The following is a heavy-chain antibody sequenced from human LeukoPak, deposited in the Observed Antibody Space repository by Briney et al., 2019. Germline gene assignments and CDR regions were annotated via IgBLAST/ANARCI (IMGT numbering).Heavy chain of an antibody. CDR2: IYPGDSDT. CDR3: ASTTVTTSDAFDI. Sequence: GESLKISCKGSGYSFTSYWIGWVHQMPGKGLEWMGIIYPGDSDTRYSPSFQGQVTISADKSISTAYLQWSSLKASDTAMYYCASTTVTTSDAFDIWGQGTMVTVSS. CDR1: GYSFTSYW. J-gene: IGHJ3*02. V-gene: IGHV5-51*07. D-gene: IGHD4-17*01.